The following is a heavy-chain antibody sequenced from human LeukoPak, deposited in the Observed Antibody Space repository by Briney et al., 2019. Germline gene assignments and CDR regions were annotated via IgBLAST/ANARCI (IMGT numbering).Heavy chain of an antibody. CDR1: GGTFSSYA. CDR2: IIPIFGTA. J-gene: IGHJ6*03. CDR3: ASALDYYYYMDV. V-gene: IGHV1-69*05. Sequence: GASVKVACKASGGTFSSYAISWVRQAPGQGLEWMGGIIPIFGTANYAQKFQGRVTITTDESTSTAYMELSSLRSEDTAVYYCASALDYYYYMDVWGKGTTVTVSS.